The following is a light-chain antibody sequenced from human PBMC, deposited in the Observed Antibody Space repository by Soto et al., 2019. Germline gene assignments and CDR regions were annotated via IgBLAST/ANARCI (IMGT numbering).Light chain of an antibody. V-gene: IGKV1-5*03. CDR1: QSISSW. CDR2: QAS. Sequence: DIQVTQSPSTLSASVGDRVTITCRASQSISSWLAWYQQKPGKAPKLLIYQASILKSGVPSRFSGSGSGTDFILTISSLQPDDFATYYCQDYSSTSGLTFGGGAKVEIK. J-gene: IGKJ4*01. CDR3: QDYSSTSGLT.